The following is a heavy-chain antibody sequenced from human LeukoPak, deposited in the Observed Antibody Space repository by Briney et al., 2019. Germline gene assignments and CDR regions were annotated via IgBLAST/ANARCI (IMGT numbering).Heavy chain of an antibody. CDR2: ISSSSSNI. D-gene: IGHD6-13*01. CDR3: ARGLAAASKRAFDI. V-gene: IGHV3-48*04. J-gene: IGHJ3*02. CDR1: GFTFSNYN. Sequence: GGSLRLSCAASGFTFSNYNMNWVRQAPGKGLEWVSYISSSSSNIYYADSVKGRFTISRDNAKNSLYLQMNSLRAEETAVYYCARGLAAASKRAFDIWGQGTMVTVSS.